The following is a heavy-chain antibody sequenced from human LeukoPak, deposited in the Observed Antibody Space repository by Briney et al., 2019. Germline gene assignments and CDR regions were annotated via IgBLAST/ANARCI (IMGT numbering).Heavy chain of an antibody. V-gene: IGHV3-30*02. D-gene: IGHD3-9*01. CDR1: GFTFSSYG. J-gene: IGHJ4*02. CDR3: ARGGNYDILTGYYY. Sequence: GGSLRLSCAASGFTFSSYGMHWVRQAPGKGLEWVAFIRYDGSNKYYADSVKGRFTISRDNSKNTLYLQMNSLRAEDTAVYYCARGGNYDILTGYYYWGQGTLVTVSS. CDR2: IRYDGSNK.